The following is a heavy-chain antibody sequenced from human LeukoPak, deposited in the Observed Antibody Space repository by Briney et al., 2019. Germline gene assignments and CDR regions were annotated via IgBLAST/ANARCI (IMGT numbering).Heavy chain of an antibody. CDR3: ARCGWLHTETDY. CDR1: GYTFTGYY. CDR2: ISAYNGNT. D-gene: IGHD5-24*01. Sequence: ASVKVSCKASGYTFTGYYMHWVRQAPGQGLEWMGWISAYNGNTNYAQKLQGRVTMTTDTSTSTAYMELRSLRSDDTAVYYCARCGWLHTETDYWGQGTLVTVSS. V-gene: IGHV1-18*04. J-gene: IGHJ4*02.